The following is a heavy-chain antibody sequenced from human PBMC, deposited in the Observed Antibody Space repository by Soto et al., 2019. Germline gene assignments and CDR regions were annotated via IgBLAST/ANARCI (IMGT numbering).Heavy chain of an antibody. D-gene: IGHD6-6*01. J-gene: IGHJ4*02. CDR2: ILSNGEK. Sequence: GSGPTLVNPTETLTLTCSMSGFSLRSPRLGVSWVRQPPGKALEWLAHILSNGEKSYTTSLKTRLSISTDTSKSQVVLTMTNMAPADTVTYYCARMVAAPMRSFFYFDLCGQGTQVTVS. CDR1: GFSLRSPRLG. CDR3: ARMVAAPMRSFFYFDL. V-gene: IGHV2-26*03.